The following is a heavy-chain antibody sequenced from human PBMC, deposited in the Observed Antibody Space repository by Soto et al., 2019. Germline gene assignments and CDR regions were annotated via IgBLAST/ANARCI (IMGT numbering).Heavy chain of an antibody. CDR1: GFSFSSYA. V-gene: IGHV3-23*01. Sequence: EVQLLESGGGLVQPGGSLRLSCAASGFSFSSYAMSWVRQAPGKGLEWVSSISGSGANTYYVDSVKGRFTVSRDNSKNTLYLQMSSLRGEDTAVYKCAKAAAYHGSASYFPFDYWGMGTRVTVSS. CDR3: AKAAAYHGSASYFPFDY. J-gene: IGHJ4*02. D-gene: IGHD3-10*01. CDR2: ISGSGANT.